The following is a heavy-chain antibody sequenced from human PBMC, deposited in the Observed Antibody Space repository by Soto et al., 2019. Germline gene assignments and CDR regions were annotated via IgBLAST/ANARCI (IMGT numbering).Heavy chain of an antibody. V-gene: IGHV1-18*01. CDR3: ARISQSDFWSGYYYFFDY. Sequence: ASVKVSCKASGYTFTSYGISWVRQAPGQGLEWMGWISAYNGNTNYAQKLQGRVTMTTDTSTSTAYMELRSLESDDTAVYYCARISQSDFWSGYYYFFDYWGQGTLVPVSS. CDR2: ISAYNGNT. CDR1: GYTFTSYG. J-gene: IGHJ4*02. D-gene: IGHD3-3*01.